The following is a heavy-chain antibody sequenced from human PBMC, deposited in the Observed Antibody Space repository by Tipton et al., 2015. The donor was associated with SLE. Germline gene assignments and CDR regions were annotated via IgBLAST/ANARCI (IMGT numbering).Heavy chain of an antibody. J-gene: IGHJ2*01. V-gene: IGHV3-23*03. CDR1: GFTFSAYA. CDR2: IYSGDRST. D-gene: IGHD4-17*01. CDR3: AKDTERGFFDR. Sequence: SLRLSCAASGFTFSAYAMNWVRQAPGKGLEWVSVIYSGDRSTYYGDSVKGRFIISRDNSKNTLYLQMNSLTAEDTALYYCAKDTERGFFDRWGRGALVTVSS.